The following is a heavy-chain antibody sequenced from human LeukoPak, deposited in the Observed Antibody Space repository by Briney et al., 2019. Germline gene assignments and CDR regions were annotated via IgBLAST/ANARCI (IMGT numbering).Heavy chain of an antibody. Sequence: QPGGSLRLSCAASGFTFSSYNMNWVRQAPGKGLEWVSAISGSSDATFYADSVKGRFTVSRDNSKNTLYLQMNSLRAEDTAVYFCAKDMVRGYYFDCWGQGTLITVSS. CDR2: ISGSSDAT. CDR1: GFTFSSYN. J-gene: IGHJ4*02. CDR3: AKDMVRGYYFDC. D-gene: IGHD3-10*01. V-gene: IGHV3-23*01.